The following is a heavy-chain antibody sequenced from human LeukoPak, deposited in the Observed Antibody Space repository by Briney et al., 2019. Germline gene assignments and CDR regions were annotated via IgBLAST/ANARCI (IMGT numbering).Heavy chain of an antibody. Sequence: SETLSLTCAVYGGSFSGYYWSWIRQPPGKGLEWIGEINHSGSTNYNPSLKSRVTISVDTSKNQFYLKLSSVTAADTAVYYCARAVRIFGVVNLAFDYWGQGTLVTVSS. V-gene: IGHV4-34*01. D-gene: IGHD3-3*01. CDR3: ARAVRIFGVVNLAFDY. CDR2: INHSGST. J-gene: IGHJ4*02. CDR1: GGSFSGYY.